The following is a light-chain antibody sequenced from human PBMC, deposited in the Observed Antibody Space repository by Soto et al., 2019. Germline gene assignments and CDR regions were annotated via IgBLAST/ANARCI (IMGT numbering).Light chain of an antibody. V-gene: IGKV3-11*01. CDR1: QSVSTY. CDR3: QQRSKWTIT. CDR2: DAS. J-gene: IGKJ5*01. Sequence: EIVLTQSPATPSLSPGRRATPACKASQSVSTYLAWYQQKPGQAPRLFIYDASNRATGIPARFSGSGSGTDFTLTISSLETEDFAVYYCQQRSKWTITFGQGTRLEIK.